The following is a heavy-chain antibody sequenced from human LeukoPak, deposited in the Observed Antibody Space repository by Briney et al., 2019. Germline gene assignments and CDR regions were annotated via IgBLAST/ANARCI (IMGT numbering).Heavy chain of an antibody. CDR3: AKQEAMTATYFYGMDV. J-gene: IGHJ6*02. CDR1: GGSISSSIYY. Sequence: SETLSLTCTVSGGSISSSIYYWGWIRQPPGKGLEWIGSIYYTGSTYFNPSLKNRVTISVDTSKNHFSLELSSMTAADTAVYYCAKQEAMTATYFYGMDVWGQGTTVTVSS. D-gene: IGHD2-21*02. V-gene: IGHV4-39*01. CDR2: IYYTGST.